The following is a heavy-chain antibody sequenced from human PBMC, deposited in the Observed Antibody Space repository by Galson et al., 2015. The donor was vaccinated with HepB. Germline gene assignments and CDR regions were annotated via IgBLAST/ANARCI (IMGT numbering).Heavy chain of an antibody. V-gene: IGHV2-5*01. CDR1: GFSLSTTGVG. CDR3: AHRRRLGTFDS. D-gene: IGHD7-27*01. Sequence: PALVKPTQTLTLTCTFSGFSLSTTGVGVGWIRQPPGKALEWLAVIYWNDDKRYTPSLRRRLTITKDTSKNQVVLTLTNVDPVDTATYHCAHRRRLGTFDSWGQGTLVTVSS. J-gene: IGHJ4*02. CDR2: IYWNDDK.